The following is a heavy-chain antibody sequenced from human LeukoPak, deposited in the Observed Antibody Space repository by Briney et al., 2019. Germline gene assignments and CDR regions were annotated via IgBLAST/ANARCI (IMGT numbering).Heavy chain of an antibody. Sequence: SVRVSCKASGGTFSSYTISWVRQAPGQGLEWMGRIIPILGIANYAQKFQGRVTITADKSTSTAYMELSSLRSEDTAVYYCARDLGVVSYYYYMDVWGKGTTVTVSS. CDR1: GGTFSSYT. V-gene: IGHV1-69*04. CDR3: ARDLGVVSYYYYMDV. CDR2: IIPILGIA. J-gene: IGHJ6*03. D-gene: IGHD3-3*01.